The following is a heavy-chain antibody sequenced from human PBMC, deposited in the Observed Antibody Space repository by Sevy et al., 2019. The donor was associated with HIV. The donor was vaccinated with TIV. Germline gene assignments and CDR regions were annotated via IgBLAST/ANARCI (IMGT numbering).Heavy chain of an antibody. J-gene: IGHJ4*02. D-gene: IGHD3-16*01. CDR3: ARGNLISTYYGSFDY. Sequence: GGSLRLSCAASGFTLSSNFMSWVRQAPGKGLEWVSVSYLGGTTYYVDSVKGRFTISRDNSKNTLYLQMSSLRAEDTDVYYCARGNLISTYYGSFDYWGQGTLVTVSS. CDR2: SYLGGTT. V-gene: IGHV3-53*01. CDR1: GFTLSSNF.